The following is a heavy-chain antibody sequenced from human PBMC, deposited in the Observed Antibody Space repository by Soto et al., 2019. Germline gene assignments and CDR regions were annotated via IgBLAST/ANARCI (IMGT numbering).Heavy chain of an antibody. CDR2: IYSGDVT. V-gene: IGHV3-53*01. Sequence: GGSLRLSCATSGFTVNSNCMSWVRQAPGKGPEWISVIYSGDVTDYADSVKGRFSISRDNSKNTLYLQMNSLRAEDTAVYYCASGQESDHAYFDYWGQATL. CDR3: ASGQESDHAYFDY. CDR1: GFTVNSNC. J-gene: IGHJ4*02.